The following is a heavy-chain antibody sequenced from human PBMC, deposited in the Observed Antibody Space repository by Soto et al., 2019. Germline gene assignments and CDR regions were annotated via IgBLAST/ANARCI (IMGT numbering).Heavy chain of an antibody. CDR2: IYYSGST. CDR1: GGSISSYY. D-gene: IGHD3-10*01. J-gene: IGHJ6*03. V-gene: IGHV4-59*08. CDR3: ARRRYYGSGSYYMGRYYYYYSKDV. Sequence: PSETLSLTCTVSGGSISSYYWSWIRQPPGKGLEWIGYIYYSGSTNYNPSLKSRVTISVDTSKNQFSLKLSSVTAADTAVYYCARRRYYGSGSYYMGRYYYYYSKDVWGKGTTVTVSS.